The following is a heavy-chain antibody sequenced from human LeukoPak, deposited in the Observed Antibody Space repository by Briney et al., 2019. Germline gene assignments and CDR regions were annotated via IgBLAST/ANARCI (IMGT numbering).Heavy chain of an antibody. CDR3: ARGRDHLLPDS. CDR2: ISGYNGHT. CDR1: GYIFVSYY. D-gene: IGHD1-14*01. Sequence: GASVKVSCKASGYIFVSYYISWVRQAPGQGLEWMGSISGYNGHTNYAQKFQGRVTMTTDTSTSTAYMEPRSLTSDDTAVYFCARGRDHLLPDSWGQGTLVTVYS. V-gene: IGHV1-18*01. J-gene: IGHJ4*02.